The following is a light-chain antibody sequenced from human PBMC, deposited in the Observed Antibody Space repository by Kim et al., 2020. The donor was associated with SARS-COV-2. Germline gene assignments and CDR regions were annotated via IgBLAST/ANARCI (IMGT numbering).Light chain of an antibody. CDR2: YDS. Sequence: APGKTARITWGGNNIGSKSVNWYQQKPGQAPVLVIYYDSDRPSGIPVRFSGSNSGNTATLTISRVEAGDEADYYCQVWDSSSDHVVFGGGTQLTVL. CDR1: NIGSKS. V-gene: IGLV3-21*04. J-gene: IGLJ2*01. CDR3: QVWDSSSDHVV.